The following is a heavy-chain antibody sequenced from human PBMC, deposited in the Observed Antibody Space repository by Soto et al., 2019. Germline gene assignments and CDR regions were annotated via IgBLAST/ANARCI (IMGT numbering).Heavy chain of an antibody. CDR3: ARSGGTYYFDH. Sequence: QVQLVQSGAEVRKPGSSVNVSCKASGTTFSTHGIHWVRQAPGQGLEWMGGFVPMFSSSNYAPKFQGRLTIVADESTNRAYMELSSLRADDSAIYYCARSGGTYYFDHWGQGNLVTVSS. CDR2: FVPMFSSS. D-gene: IGHD1-1*01. J-gene: IGHJ4*02. CDR1: GTTFSTHG. V-gene: IGHV1-69*01.